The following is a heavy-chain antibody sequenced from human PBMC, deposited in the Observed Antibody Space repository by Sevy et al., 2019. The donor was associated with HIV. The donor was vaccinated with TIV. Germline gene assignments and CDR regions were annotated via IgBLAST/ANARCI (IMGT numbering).Heavy chain of an antibody. J-gene: IGHJ4*02. CDR1: TFTFSDYY. D-gene: IGHD5-18*01. CDR2: ISSGGTIT. CDR3: ARVRYNYGSYYFDY. Sequence: GGSLRLSCVVSTFTFSDYYMTWIRQAPGKGLEWIPHISSGGTITSHADSVKGRFTISRDNAKNSLYLQMNSLRAEDTAVYYCARVRYNYGSYYFDYWGQGTLVTVSS. V-gene: IGHV3-11*01.